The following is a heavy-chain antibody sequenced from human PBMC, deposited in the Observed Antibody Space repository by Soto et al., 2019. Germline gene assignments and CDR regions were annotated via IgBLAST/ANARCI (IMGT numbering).Heavy chain of an antibody. Sequence: PGGSLRLSCAASGFTFSSYWMSWVRQAPGKGLEWVANIKQDGSEKYYVDSVKGRFTISRDNAKNSLYLQMNSLRAEDTAVYYCAKEVADGYSSGWYYDYWGQGTLVTVSS. CDR2: IKQDGSEK. CDR1: GFTFSSYW. CDR3: AKEVADGYSSGWYYDY. J-gene: IGHJ4*02. D-gene: IGHD6-19*01. V-gene: IGHV3-7*01.